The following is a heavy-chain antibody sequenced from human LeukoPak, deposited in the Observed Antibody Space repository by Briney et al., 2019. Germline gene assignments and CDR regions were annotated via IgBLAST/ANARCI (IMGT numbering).Heavy chain of an antibody. CDR3: ATGTRGIDGYPEDY. D-gene: IGHD5-24*01. CDR1: GFTFSSYS. Sequence: PGGSLRLSCAASGFTFSSYSMNWVRQAPGKGLEWVSYISNSSSTIYYVDSVKGRSTISRDNAKDSLYLQMNSLRAEDTAVYYCATGTRGIDGYPEDYWGQGTLVTVSS. J-gene: IGHJ4*02. CDR2: ISNSSSTI. V-gene: IGHV3-48*01.